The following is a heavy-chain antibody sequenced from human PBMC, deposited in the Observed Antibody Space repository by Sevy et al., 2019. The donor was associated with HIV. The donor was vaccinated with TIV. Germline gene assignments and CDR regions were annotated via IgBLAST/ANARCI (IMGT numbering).Heavy chain of an antibody. V-gene: IGHV3-23*01. D-gene: IGHD2-8*01. CDR3: AREGCTKPHDY. Sequence: GGSLRLSCAASGSTFSKYSMSWVRQPPGKGLEWVSTLSFGCGEINHADSVKVRFTISRDNSKNSLYLQMNNLRAEDTAVYYCAREGCTKPHDYWGQGTLVTVSS. CDR1: GSTFSKYS. CDR2: LSFGCGEI. J-gene: IGHJ4*02.